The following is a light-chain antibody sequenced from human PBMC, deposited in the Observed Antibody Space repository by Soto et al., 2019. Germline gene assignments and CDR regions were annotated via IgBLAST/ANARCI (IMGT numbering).Light chain of an antibody. CDR2: EVS. J-gene: IGLJ1*01. CDR3: SSYTRSSTLYV. CDR1: SSDVGDYNY. V-gene: IGLV2-14*01. Sequence: QSVLTQPASVSGSPGQSITISCTGTSSDVGDYNYVSWYQQHPGKAPKLMIYEVSNRPSGVSNRFSGSKSGNTASLTISGLQAEDEADYYCSSYTRSSTLYVCGTGTEVTVL.